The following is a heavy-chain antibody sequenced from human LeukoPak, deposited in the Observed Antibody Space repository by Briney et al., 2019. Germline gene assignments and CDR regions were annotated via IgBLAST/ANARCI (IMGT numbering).Heavy chain of an antibody. CDR2: ISWNSGSI. CDR3: ARDTVATIHYYYYYMDV. Sequence: GGSLRLSCAASGFTFDDYAMHWVRQAPGKGLEWVSGISWNSGSIGYADSVKGRFTISRDNAKNSLFLQMDSLRAEDTAVYYCARDTVATIHYYYYYMDVWGKGTTVTISS. D-gene: IGHD5-12*01. V-gene: IGHV3-9*01. J-gene: IGHJ6*03. CDR1: GFTFDDYA.